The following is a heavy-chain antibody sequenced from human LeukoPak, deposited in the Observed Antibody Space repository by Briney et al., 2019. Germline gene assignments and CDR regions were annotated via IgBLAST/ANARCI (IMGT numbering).Heavy chain of an antibody. CDR2: ISSSGSTI. J-gene: IGHJ4*02. CDR1: GFTFSSYE. D-gene: IGHD6-13*01. V-gene: IGHV3-48*03. Sequence: GGSLRLSCAASGFTFSSYEMNWVRQAPGNGLEWVSYISSSGSTIYYADSVKGRFTISRDNAKNSLYLQMNSLKTEDTAVYYCTTDLVPGIAAAGPDYWGQGTLVTVSS. CDR3: TTDLVPGIAAAGPDY.